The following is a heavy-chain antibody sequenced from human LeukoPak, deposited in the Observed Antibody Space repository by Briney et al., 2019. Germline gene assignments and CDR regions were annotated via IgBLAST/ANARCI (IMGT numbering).Heavy chain of an antibody. Sequence: GGSLRLSCAASGFTFNTYWMNWVRQSPGKGLVWVSRINKDGSNTTYADSVKGRFTISRDNAKNTVYLQMNSLRAEDTAVYYCAKGGAVGFDSWGQGTVVTVSS. CDR2: INKDGSNT. CDR3: AKGGAVGFDS. D-gene: IGHD1-26*01. CDR1: GFTFNTYW. V-gene: IGHV3-74*01. J-gene: IGHJ4*02.